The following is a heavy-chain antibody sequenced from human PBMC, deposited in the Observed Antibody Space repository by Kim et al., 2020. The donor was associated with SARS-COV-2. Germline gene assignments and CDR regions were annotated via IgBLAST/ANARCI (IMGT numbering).Heavy chain of an antibody. J-gene: IGHJ5*02. D-gene: IGHD3-22*01. CDR2: IYYSGST. CDR3: AGEGITMIVVATPEGWFDP. Sequence: SETLSLTCTVSGGSISSSSYYWGWIRQPPGKGLEWIGSIYYSGSTYYNPSLKSRVTISVDTSKNQFSLKLSSVTAADTAVYYCAGEGITMIVVATPEGWFDPWGQGTLVTVSS. CDR1: GGSISSSSYY. V-gene: IGHV4-39*01.